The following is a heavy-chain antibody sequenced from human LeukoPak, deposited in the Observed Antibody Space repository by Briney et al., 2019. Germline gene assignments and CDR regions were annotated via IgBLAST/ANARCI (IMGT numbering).Heavy chain of an antibody. J-gene: IGHJ4*02. Sequence: ASVKVSCKASGYTFTGYYMHWVRQAPGQGLEWMGWINPNSGGTNYAQKFQGRVTMTRDTSISTAYMELSRLRSDDTAVYYCARGHGRSSSWNPPNFEYWGQGSLVTVSS. D-gene: IGHD6-13*01. CDR1: GYTFTGYY. CDR3: ARGHGRSSSWNPPNFEY. V-gene: IGHV1-2*02. CDR2: INPNSGGT.